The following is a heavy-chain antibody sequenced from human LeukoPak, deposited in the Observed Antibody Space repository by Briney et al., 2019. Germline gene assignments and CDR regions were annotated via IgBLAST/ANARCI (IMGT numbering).Heavy chain of an antibody. J-gene: IGHJ4*02. V-gene: IGHV1-18*01. CDR1: GYTFSNFG. Sequence: ASVKVSCTASGYTFSNFGINWVRQAPGQGLEWMGWISGNNDNPNYGQKFQGRVTMTTDSSTSIAYMELRSLTSDDTAVYYCARDGTSTDDYWGQGTLVTVSS. CDR3: ARDGTSTDDY. D-gene: IGHD1-26*01. CDR2: ISGNNDNP.